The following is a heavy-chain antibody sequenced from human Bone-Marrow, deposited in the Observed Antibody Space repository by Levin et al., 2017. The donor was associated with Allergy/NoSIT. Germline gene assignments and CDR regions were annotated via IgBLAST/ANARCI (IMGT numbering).Heavy chain of an antibody. V-gene: IGHV5-10-1*01. D-gene: IGHD6-6*01. Sequence: GESLKISCKGSGYSFTSYWISWVRQMPGKGLEWMGRIDPSDSYTNYSPSFQGHVTISADKSISTAYLQWSSLKASDTAMYYCARPHVAYSSSSINQIFDYWGQGTLVTVSS. CDR2: IDPSDSYT. CDR1: GYSFTSYW. J-gene: IGHJ4*02. CDR3: ARPHVAYSSSSINQIFDY.